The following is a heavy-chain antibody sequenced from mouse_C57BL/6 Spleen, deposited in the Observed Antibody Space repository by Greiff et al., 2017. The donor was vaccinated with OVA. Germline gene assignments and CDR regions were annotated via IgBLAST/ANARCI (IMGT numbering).Heavy chain of an antibody. D-gene: IGHD1-1*01. CDR2: IHPNSGST. CDR1: GYTFTSYW. V-gene: IGHV1-64*01. J-gene: IGHJ2*01. CDR3: ARWDYYGSSPLDY. Sequence: QVQLQQSGAELVKPGASVKLSCKASGYTFTSYWMHWVKQRPGQGLEWIGMIHPNSGSTNYNEKFKSKATLTVDKSSSTAYMQLSSLTSEDSAVYYCARWDYYGSSPLDYWGQGTTLTVSS.